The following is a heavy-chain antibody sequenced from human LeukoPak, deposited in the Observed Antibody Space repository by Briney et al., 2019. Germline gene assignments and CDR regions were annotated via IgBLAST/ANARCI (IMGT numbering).Heavy chain of an antibody. J-gene: IGHJ4*02. CDR2: ISGSGGST. V-gene: IGHV3-23*01. CDR3: AKGRYDFWSGYLTD. Sequence: GGSLRLSCAASGFTFSSYAMSWVRQAPGKGLEWVSAISGSGGSTYYADSVKGRFTISRDNSKNTLYLQMNSLRAEDTAVYYCAKGRYDFWSGYLTDWGQGTPVTVSS. D-gene: IGHD3-3*01. CDR1: GFTFSSYA.